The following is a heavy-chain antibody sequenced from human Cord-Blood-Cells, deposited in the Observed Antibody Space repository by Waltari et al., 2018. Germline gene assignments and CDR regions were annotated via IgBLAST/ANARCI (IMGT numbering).Heavy chain of an antibody. J-gene: IGHJ3*02. CDR1: GCTFDDYA. CDR2: ISWNSGSI. V-gene: IGHV3-9*01. CDR3: ARAGGGQYAFDI. Sequence: EVQLVESGGGLVQPGRSLRLSCAAPGCTFDDYAMHWVRQAPGKGMGWVSGISWNSGSIGYADSVKGRFTISRDNAKNSLYLQMNSLRAEDTALYYCARAGGGQYAFDIWGQGTMVTVSS. D-gene: IGHD3-16*01.